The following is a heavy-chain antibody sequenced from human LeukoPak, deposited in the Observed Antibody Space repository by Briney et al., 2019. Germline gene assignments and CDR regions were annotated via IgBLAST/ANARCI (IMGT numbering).Heavy chain of an antibody. CDR1: GSSISSSSYY. CDR3: ARDQGVVVPAAMRDYYYYGMDV. D-gene: IGHD2-2*01. CDR2: IYYSGST. Sequence: TSETLSLICTVSGSSISSSSYYWGWIRQPPGKGLEWIGSIYYSGSTYYNPSLKSRVTISVDTSKNQFSLKLSSVTAADTAVYYCARDQGVVVPAAMRDYYYYGMDVWGQGTTVTVSS. V-gene: IGHV4-39*07. J-gene: IGHJ6*02.